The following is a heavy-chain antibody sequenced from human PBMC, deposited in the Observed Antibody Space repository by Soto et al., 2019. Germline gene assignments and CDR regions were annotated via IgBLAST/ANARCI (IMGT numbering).Heavy chain of an antibody. D-gene: IGHD3-16*01. J-gene: IGHJ3*02. CDR2: IIPILGIA. CDR1: GGTFSSYT. V-gene: IGHV1-69*02. Sequence: ASVKVSCKASGGTFSSYTISWVRQAPGQGLEWMGRIIPILGIANYAQKFQGRVTITADKSTSTAYMELSSLRSEDTAVYYCASLGGSASGAFDIWGQGTMVTVSS. CDR3: ASLGGSASGAFDI.